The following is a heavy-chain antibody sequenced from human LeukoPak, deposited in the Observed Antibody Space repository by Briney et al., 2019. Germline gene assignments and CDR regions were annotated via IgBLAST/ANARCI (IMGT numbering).Heavy chain of an antibody. Sequence: SETLSLTCPVSGGSINSHYWSWIRQPPGKGLEWIGYVYYSGSTNYNPSLKSRVTISVDTSENQFSLKLTSVTAADTAVYYCARGMGSGWPPAYYYGMDVWGQGTTVTVSS. D-gene: IGHD6-19*01. CDR2: VYYSGST. CDR1: GGSINSHY. CDR3: ARGMGSGWPPAYYYGMDV. V-gene: IGHV4-59*11. J-gene: IGHJ6*02.